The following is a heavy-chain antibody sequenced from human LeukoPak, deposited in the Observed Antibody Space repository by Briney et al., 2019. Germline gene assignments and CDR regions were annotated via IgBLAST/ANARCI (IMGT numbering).Heavy chain of an antibody. CDR1: GGTFSSYA. CDR2: IIPIFGTA. Sequence: SVKVSCKASGGTFSSYAISWVRQAPGQGLEWMGRIIPIFGTANYAQKFQGRVTITADKSTSTAYMELSSLRSEDTAVYYCAVRSLLLDVIDYWGQGTLVTVSS. D-gene: IGHD2-15*01. V-gene: IGHV1-69*06. CDR3: AVRSLLLDVIDY. J-gene: IGHJ4*02.